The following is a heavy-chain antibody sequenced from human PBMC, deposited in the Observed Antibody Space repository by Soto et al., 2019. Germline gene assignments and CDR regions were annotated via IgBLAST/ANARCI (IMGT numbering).Heavy chain of an antibody. CDR2: ISAYNGDT. D-gene: IGHD3-10*01. CDR3: ARMVRGSNIDYYHDMDV. J-gene: IGHJ6*03. V-gene: IGHV1-18*01. Sequence: QVQLVQSGAEVKKPGASVKVSCKASGYTFTSHGISWVRQAPGQGLEWMGWISAYNGDTNYAQKLQGRVTVTTDTSTSTAYMELRSLISDDTAVYYCARMVRGSNIDYYHDMDVWGKGTTVTVSS. CDR1: GYTFTSHG.